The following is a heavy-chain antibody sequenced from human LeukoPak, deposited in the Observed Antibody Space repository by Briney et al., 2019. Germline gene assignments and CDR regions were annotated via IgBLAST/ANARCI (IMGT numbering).Heavy chain of an antibody. V-gene: IGHV4-59*08. CDR1: GGSISSYY. D-gene: IGHD6-6*01. CDR2: IYNSGST. Sequence: TETLSLTCTVSGGSISSYYWSWIRQPPGKGLEWIGYIYNSGSTNYNHSLKSRVTISEDTSKNQFSLKLSSVTAADTAVYYCARHASGEYSRQFDYWGQGTLVTVSS. J-gene: IGHJ4*02. CDR3: ARHASGEYSRQFDY.